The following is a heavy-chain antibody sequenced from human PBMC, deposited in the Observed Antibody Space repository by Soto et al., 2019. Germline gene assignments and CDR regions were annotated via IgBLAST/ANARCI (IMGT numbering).Heavy chain of an antibody. CDR1: GGSISSYY. V-gene: IGHV4-59*01. J-gene: IGHJ3*02. CDR2: IYYSGST. Sequence: TLSLTCTVSGGSISSYYWSWIRQPPGKGLEWIGYIYYSGSTNYNPSLKSRVTISVDTSKNQFSLKLSSVTAADTAVYYCAREAPTTCAIDIWGQGTMVNVSS. CDR3: AREAPTTCAIDI.